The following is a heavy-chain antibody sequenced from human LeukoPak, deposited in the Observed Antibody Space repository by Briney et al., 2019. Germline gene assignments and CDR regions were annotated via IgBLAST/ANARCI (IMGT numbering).Heavy chain of an antibody. D-gene: IGHD6-19*01. V-gene: IGHV3-30*18. Sequence: AGGSLRLSCAASGFTFSSYGMHWVRQAPGKGLEWVAVISYDGSNKYYADSVKGRFTISRDNSKNTLYLQMNSLRAEDTAVYYCAKEVAGTIDYWGQGTLVTVSS. CDR2: ISYDGSNK. CDR3: AKEVAGTIDY. CDR1: GFTFSSYG. J-gene: IGHJ4*02.